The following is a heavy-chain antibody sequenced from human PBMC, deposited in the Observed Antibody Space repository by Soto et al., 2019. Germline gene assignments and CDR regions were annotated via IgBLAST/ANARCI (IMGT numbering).Heavy chain of an antibody. D-gene: IGHD5-12*01. Sequence: SVKVSCKASGGTFSSYAISWVRQAPGQGLEWMGGIIPIFGTANYAQKFQGRVTITADKSTSTAYMELSSLRSEDTAVYYCARGRARKNYYYYGMDVWGQGTTVTVSS. CDR2: IIPIFGTA. CDR3: ARGRARKNYYYYGMDV. V-gene: IGHV1-69*06. J-gene: IGHJ6*02. CDR1: GGTFSSYA.